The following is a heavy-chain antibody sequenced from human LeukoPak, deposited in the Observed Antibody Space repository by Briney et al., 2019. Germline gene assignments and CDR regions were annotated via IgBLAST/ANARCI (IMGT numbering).Heavy chain of an antibody. J-gene: IGHJ4*02. D-gene: IGHD1-1*01. CDR3: TKRVKYGGTWDHFAD. CDR2: ISYDGTNK. CDR1: GFTFSSYA. Sequence: GGSLRLSCSASGFTFSSYALHWVRQAPGKGLEWVALISYDGTNKYYADSVKGRFTISRDNSKSTLILQMNSLRVEDTALYYCTKRVKYGGTWDHFADWGQGTLVTVSS. V-gene: IGHV3-30-3*02.